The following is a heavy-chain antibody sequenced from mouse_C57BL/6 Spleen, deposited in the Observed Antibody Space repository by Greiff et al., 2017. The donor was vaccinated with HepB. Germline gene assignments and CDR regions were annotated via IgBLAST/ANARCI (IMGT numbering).Heavy chain of an antibody. D-gene: IGHD4-1*01. CDR2: ISGGGGNT. CDR3: ARQGGLGRGYYFDY. CDR1: GFTFSSYT. V-gene: IGHV5-9*01. J-gene: IGHJ2*01. Sequence: EVHLVESGGGLVKPGGSLKLSCAASGFTFSSYTMSWVRQTPEKRLEWVATISGGGGNTYYPDSVKGRFTISRDNAKNTLYLQMSSLRSEDTALYYCARQGGLGRGYYFDYWGQGTTLTVSS.